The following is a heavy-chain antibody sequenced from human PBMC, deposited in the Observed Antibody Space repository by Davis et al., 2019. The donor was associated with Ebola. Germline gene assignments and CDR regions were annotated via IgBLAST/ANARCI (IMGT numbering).Heavy chain of an antibody. V-gene: IGHV4-4*02. CDR3: VKEGALTSFDS. J-gene: IGHJ4*01. Sequence: SETLSLTCAVFGASFNSDKWWSWVRQSPGKRLEWIGEIKDTGAANYNPSLRSRVAMSLDRSTTQISLELTSVTAADTAVYYCVKEGALTSFDSWGHGTLVTVSS. CDR2: IKDTGAA. CDR1: GASFNSDKW. D-gene: IGHD2-21*02.